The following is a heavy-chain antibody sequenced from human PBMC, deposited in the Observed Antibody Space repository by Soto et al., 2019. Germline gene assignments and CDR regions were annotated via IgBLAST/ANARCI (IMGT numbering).Heavy chain of an antibody. J-gene: IGHJ6*02. D-gene: IGHD6-13*01. CDR1: GFTFSDYA. CDR3: AKNGASSKTWYMWYYALDV. V-gene: IGHV3-23*01. CDR2: ISSSGGNT. Sequence: EEQLLESGGGLVQPGGSLRLSCAASGFTFSDYAMTWVRQAPGKGLEWVSGISSSGGNTYYADSVKGRFTITRDNSKNKLSLQMDSMRAEDTAVYYCAKNGASSKTWYMWYYALDVWGQGTTVTVSS.